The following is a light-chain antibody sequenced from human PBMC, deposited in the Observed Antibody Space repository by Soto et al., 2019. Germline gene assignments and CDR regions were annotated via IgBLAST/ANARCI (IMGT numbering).Light chain of an antibody. CDR2: DVR. V-gene: IGLV2-14*01. CDR1: SSDVGGYNY. CDR3: SSYTSSTTVV. Sequence: QSALTQPASVSGSPGQSITISCTGTSSDVGGYNYVSWYQQHPGKAPKLMIYDVRNRPSGVSNRFSGSKSGNTASLTISGLQAEDEAHYYCSSYTSSTTVVFGGGTQLTVL. J-gene: IGLJ2*01.